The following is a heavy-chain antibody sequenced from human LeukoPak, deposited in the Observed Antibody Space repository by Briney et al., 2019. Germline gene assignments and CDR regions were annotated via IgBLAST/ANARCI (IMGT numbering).Heavy chain of an antibody. CDR3: ARDPCSGGSCLNWFDP. Sequence: ASVKVSCKDSGGTFTSYTISWVRQAPGQGLEWMGGIIPIFGTAKYAQKFKGRVTITADESTSTAYMELSSLRSEDTAVYYCARDPCSGGSCLNWFDPWGQGTLVTVSS. V-gene: IGHV1-69*13. CDR2: IIPIFGTA. CDR1: GGTFTSYT. D-gene: IGHD2-15*01. J-gene: IGHJ5*02.